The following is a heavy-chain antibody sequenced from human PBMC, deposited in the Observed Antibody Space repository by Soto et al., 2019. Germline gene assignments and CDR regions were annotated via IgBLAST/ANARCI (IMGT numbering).Heavy chain of an antibody. CDR2: ISAYNGNT. CDR3: ARGAYYGSGSYYHLDY. Sequence: GASVKVSCKASGYTFTSYGISWVRQAPGQGLEWMGWISAYNGNTNYAQKLQGRVTMTTDTSTSTAYMELRSLRSDDTAVYYCARGAYYGSGSYYHLDYWGQGTLVTVSS. J-gene: IGHJ4*02. CDR1: GYTFTSYG. V-gene: IGHV1-18*01. D-gene: IGHD3-10*01.